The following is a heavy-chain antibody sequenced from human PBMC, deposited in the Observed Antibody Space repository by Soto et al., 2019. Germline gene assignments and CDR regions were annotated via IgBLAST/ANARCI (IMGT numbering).Heavy chain of an antibody. J-gene: IGHJ5*02. D-gene: IGHD2-15*01. V-gene: IGHV4-61*01. CDR3: ARGLYCSGGSCYSDWFDP. CDR1: GGSVSSGSYY. CDR2: IYYSGST. Sequence: PSETLSLTCTVSGGSVSSGSYYWSWIRQPPGKGLEWIGYIYYSGSTNYNPSLKSRVTISVDTSKNQFSLKLSSVTAADTAVYYCARGLYCSGGSCYSDWFDPWGQGTLVTVS.